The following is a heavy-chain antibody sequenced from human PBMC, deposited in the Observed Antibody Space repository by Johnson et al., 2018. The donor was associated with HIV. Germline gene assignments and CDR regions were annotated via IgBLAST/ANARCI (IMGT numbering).Heavy chain of an antibody. J-gene: IGHJ3*02. D-gene: IGHD6-19*01. V-gene: IGHV3-11*04. Sequence: QVQLVESGGGLVKAGGSLRLSCAASGFTFSDHYMTWIRQAPGKGLECISSISSSGRTTYYADSVKGRFTISRDNSKNTLYLQMNSLSAEDTAVYYCAKGGAVAGTRDAFDIWGQGTMVTVSS. CDR2: ISSSGRTT. CDR1: GFTFSDHY. CDR3: AKGGAVAGTRDAFDI.